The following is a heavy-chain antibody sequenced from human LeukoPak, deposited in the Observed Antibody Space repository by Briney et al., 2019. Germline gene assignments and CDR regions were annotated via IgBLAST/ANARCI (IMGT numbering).Heavy chain of an antibody. CDR1: GGSISSYY. D-gene: IGHD3-9*01. Sequence: PSETLSLTCTVSGGSISSYYWSWIRQPAGKGLEWIGRIYTSGSTNYNPSLKSRVTISVDTSKNQFSLKLSSVTAADTAVYYCARHRVLRYFDWSLGYNWFDPWGQGTLVTVSS. J-gene: IGHJ5*02. CDR3: ARHRVLRYFDWSLGYNWFDP. V-gene: IGHV4-4*07. CDR2: IYTSGST.